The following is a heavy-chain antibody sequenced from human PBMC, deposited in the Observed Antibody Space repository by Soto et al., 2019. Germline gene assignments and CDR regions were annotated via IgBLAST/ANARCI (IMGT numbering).Heavy chain of an antibody. J-gene: IGHJ6*02. CDR1: GGSISSYY. Sequence: QVQLQESGPGLVKPSETLSLTCTVSGGSISSYYWSWIRQPPGKGLEWIGYIYYSGSTNYNPSLKSRVTISVDTSKNQFSLKLSSVTAADTAVYYCARDRGYYDSSGYYYYYYGMDVWGQGTTVTVSS. D-gene: IGHD3-22*01. CDR3: ARDRGYYDSSGYYYYYYGMDV. V-gene: IGHV4-59*01. CDR2: IYYSGST.